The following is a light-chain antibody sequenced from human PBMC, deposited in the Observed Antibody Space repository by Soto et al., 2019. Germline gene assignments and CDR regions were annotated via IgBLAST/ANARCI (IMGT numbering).Light chain of an antibody. J-gene: IGKJ5*01. V-gene: IGKV1-9*01. CDR2: AAS. Sequence: DIQLTQSPSFLSASVGDRVTITCRASQALGSYLVWYQQKPGKAPKLLIYAASTLQSGVPSRFSGRGSGTEFTLPISSLQPEDFATYYCQQLNNQPLITFGQGTRLDIK. CDR3: QQLNNQPLIT. CDR1: QALGSY.